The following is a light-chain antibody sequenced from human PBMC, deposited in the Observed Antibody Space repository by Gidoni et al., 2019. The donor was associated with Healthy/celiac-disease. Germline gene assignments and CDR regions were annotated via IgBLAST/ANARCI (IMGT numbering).Light chain of an antibody. CDR3: QSADSSGTYVV. V-gene: IGLV3-25*03. CDR2: KDS. Sequence: SDELTQPPSVPVSPGQTARITCSGDALPKQYASWYQQKQGQAPVLVIYKDSERPSGIPERFSGSSSGTTVTLTISGVQAEDEADYYCQSADSSGTYVVFGGGTKLTVL. J-gene: IGLJ2*01. CDR1: ALPKQY.